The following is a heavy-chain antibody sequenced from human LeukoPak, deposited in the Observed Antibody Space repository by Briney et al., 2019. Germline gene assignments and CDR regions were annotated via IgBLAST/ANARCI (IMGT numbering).Heavy chain of an antibody. CDR3: ARVPRGSYSFDY. CDR2: INSDGSST. V-gene: IGHV3-74*01. Sequence: GGSLRLSCAASGFTFSSYWMSWVRQAPGKGLVWVSRINSDGSSTSYADSVKGRFTISRDNAKNTLYLQMNSLRAEDTAVYYCARVPRGSYSFDYWGQGTLVTVSS. J-gene: IGHJ4*02. CDR1: GFTFSSYW. D-gene: IGHD1-26*01.